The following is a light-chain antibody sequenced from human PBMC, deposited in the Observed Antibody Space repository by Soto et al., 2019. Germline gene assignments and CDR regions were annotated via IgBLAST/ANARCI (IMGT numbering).Light chain of an antibody. Sequence: QSVLTQPPSASGTPGQRVTISCSGSCSNIGSNTVNWYQQLPGTAPKLLIYSNNQRPSGVPDRFSGSKSGTSASLAISGLQSEDEADYYCAAWGDSLNGPVFGGGTKLTVL. CDR3: AAWGDSLNGPV. J-gene: IGLJ2*01. CDR2: SNN. V-gene: IGLV1-44*01. CDR1: CSNIGSNT.